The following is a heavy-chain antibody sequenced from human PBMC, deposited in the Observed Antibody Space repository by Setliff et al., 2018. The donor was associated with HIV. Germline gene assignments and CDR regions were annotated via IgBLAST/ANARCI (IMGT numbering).Heavy chain of an antibody. CDR3: ARHQSGYNFSPFDN. CDR2: VSYSGTT. V-gene: IGHV4-39*01. J-gene: IGHJ4*02. Sequence: SETLSLTCTVSSGSFSSRHYWGWIRQSPGKGLEWIGSVSYSGTTYYNPSLRSRVTLSVDTSKNQFSLILSSVTAADTATYYCARHQSGYNFSPFDNWGLGSLVTSPQ. CDR1: SGSFSSRHY. D-gene: IGHD5-12*01.